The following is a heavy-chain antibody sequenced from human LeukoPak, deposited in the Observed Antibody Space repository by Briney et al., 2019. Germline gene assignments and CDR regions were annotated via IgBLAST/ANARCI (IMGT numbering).Heavy chain of an antibody. J-gene: IGHJ4*02. CDR3: AKGGSSGWYHLDF. V-gene: IGHV3-23*01. CDR2: ISDSVGGT. CDR1: GFTFSSYA. Sequence: GGSLRLSCAASGFTFSSYAMSWVRQAPGKGLDWVSLISDSVGGTYYADSVMGRFTISRDNSKNTLHLQMNSLRAEDTAVYYCAKGGSSGWYHLDFWGQGTLVTVSS. D-gene: IGHD6-19*01.